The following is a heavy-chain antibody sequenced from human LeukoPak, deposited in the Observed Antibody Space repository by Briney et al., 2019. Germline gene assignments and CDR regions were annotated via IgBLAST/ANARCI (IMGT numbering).Heavy chain of an antibody. CDR2: FDPEDGET. D-gene: IGHD2-2*02. CDR3: ATRRDCSSTSCYTSAFDI. J-gene: IGHJ3*02. Sequence: ASVKVSCKVSRYTLTELSMHGVRQAPGKGLEGMGGFDPEDGETIYAQKYQGRVTMTEDTSTDTAYMELRSLRSEDTDVYYCATRRDCSSTSCYTSAFDIWGQGTMVTVSS. CDR1: RYTLTELS. V-gene: IGHV1-24*01.